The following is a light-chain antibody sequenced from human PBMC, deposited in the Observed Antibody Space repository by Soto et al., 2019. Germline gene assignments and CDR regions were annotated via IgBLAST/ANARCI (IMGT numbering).Light chain of an antibody. Sequence: QSALTQPASVSGSPGQSITISCTGTSSDVGGYNYVSWYQQHPGKAPKLMIYDVSNRPSGVSNRFSGSKSGNTASLTIAGHQDADDADYYCSSYTSSSTLYVFGTGTKLTVL. CDR3: SSYTSSSTLYV. CDR1: SSDVGGYNY. J-gene: IGLJ1*01. V-gene: IGLV2-14*01. CDR2: DVS.